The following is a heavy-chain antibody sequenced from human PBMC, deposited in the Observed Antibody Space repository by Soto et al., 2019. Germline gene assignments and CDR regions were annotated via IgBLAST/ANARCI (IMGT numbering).Heavy chain of an antibody. CDR1: GFTFSSYE. CDR2: ISSSGSTI. J-gene: IGHJ6*02. V-gene: IGHV3-48*03. D-gene: IGHD5-18*01. CDR3: AREDGYSYGTTYYYYGMDV. Sequence: PGGSLRLSCAASGFTFSSYEMNWVRQAPGKGLEWVSYISSSGSTIYYADSVKGRFTISRDNAKNSLYLQMNSLRAEDTAVYYCAREDGYSYGTTYYYYGMDVWGQGTTVTVSS.